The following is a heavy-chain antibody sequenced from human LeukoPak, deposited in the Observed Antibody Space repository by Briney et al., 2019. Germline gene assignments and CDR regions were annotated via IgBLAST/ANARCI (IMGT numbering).Heavy chain of an antibody. V-gene: IGHV4-59*01. D-gene: IGHD1-1*01. CDR2: IHYSGST. Sequence: PSETLSLTCTVSGGSIGGYFWSWIRQSPGKGLEWIGYIHYSGSTNYNPSLESRVTTSVDTSRNQFSLRLSSLTAADTAVYYCARFQYKAAFDIWGQGTKVTVSS. J-gene: IGHJ3*02. CDR3: ARFQYKAAFDI. CDR1: GGSIGGYF.